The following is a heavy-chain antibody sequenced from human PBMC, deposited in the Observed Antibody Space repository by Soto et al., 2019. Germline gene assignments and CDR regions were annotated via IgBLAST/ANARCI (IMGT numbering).Heavy chain of an antibody. V-gene: IGHV1-2*04. CDR3: ARDRGIAVAGTKFLVDYYYYGMDV. J-gene: IGHJ6*02. CDR2: INPNSGGT. Sequence: ASVKVSCKASGYTFTGYYMHWVRQAPGQGLEWMGWINPNSGGTNYAQKFQGWVTMTRDTSISTAYMELSRLRSDDTAVYYCARDRGIAVAGTKFLVDYYYYGMDVWGQGTTVTV. D-gene: IGHD6-19*01. CDR1: GYTFTGYY.